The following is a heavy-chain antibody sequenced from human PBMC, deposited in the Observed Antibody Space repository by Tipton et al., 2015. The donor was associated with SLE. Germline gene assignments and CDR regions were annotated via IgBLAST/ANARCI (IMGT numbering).Heavy chain of an antibody. CDR1: GGSISSNNYY. Sequence: TLSLTCSVSGGSISSNNYYWAWIRQPPGRGLEWIGSINYSGKTYYNPSLRSRVTISVDTSKNQFSLNLNSVTAADTAVYYCARPLVTPPQGAFDIWGQGTMLTVSS. CDR3: ARPLVTPPQGAFDI. D-gene: IGHD2-8*02. V-gene: IGHV4-39*01. CDR2: INYSGKT. J-gene: IGHJ3*02.